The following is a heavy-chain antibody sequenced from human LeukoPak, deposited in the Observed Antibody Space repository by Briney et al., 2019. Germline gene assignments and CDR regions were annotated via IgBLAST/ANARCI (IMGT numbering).Heavy chain of an antibody. CDR2: INPNSGDT. J-gene: IGHJ6*03. CDR3: ARAYSSGWYGGDYYYYYMDV. D-gene: IGHD6-19*01. Sequence: GASVKVSCKASGYIFTGYYMHWARQAPGQGLEWMGWINPNSGDTNYAQKFQGRVTMTRDTSISTAYMELRSLRSDDTAVYYCARAYSSGWYGGDYYYYYMDVWGKGTTVTISS. V-gene: IGHV1-2*02. CDR1: GYIFTGYY.